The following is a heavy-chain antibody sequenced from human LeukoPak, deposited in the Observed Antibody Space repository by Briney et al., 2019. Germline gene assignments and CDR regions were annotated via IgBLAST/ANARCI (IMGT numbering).Heavy chain of an antibody. CDR1: GGSFSGYN. J-gene: IGHJ3*02. V-gene: IGHV4-34*01. CDR3: ARVAIAVAADDAFDI. Sequence: SETLSLTCAVYGGSFSGYNWSWIRQPPGKGLEWMGEINNSGSTNSNPSLKRLVTISVDTSKNQFSLRLSSVAAADTALYYCARVAIAVAADDAFDIWGQGTMVTVSS. CDR2: INNSGST. D-gene: IGHD6-19*01.